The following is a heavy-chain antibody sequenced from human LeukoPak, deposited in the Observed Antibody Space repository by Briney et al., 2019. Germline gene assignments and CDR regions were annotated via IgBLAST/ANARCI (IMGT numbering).Heavy chain of an antibody. V-gene: IGHV1-8*01. D-gene: IGHD3-22*01. J-gene: IGHJ3*02. CDR1: GYTFTSFD. CDR3: ARGGHYYDSSGYEAAFDI. Sequence: GGSVKVSFKASGYTFTSFDMHWVRQANGQGLEWMGWIEPNSGNTGYAQKFQGRVTMTRNTSISTAYMELSSLRSEDTAVYYCARGGHYYDSSGYEAAFDIWGQGTMVTVSS. CDR2: IEPNSGNT.